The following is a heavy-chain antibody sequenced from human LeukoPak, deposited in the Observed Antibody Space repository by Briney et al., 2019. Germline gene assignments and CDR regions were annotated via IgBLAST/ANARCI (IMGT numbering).Heavy chain of an antibody. V-gene: IGHV4-4*02. CDR3: ARATQNLTILGVRRYFQH. CDR1: GGSISSSNW. CDR2: IYHSGNT. J-gene: IGHJ1*01. D-gene: IGHD3-3*01. Sequence: SGTLSLTCSVSGGSISSSNWWSWVRQPPGKGLEWIGEIYHSGNTNYNPSLKSRVTISVDKYKNQFSLKLNSVTAADTAVYYCARATQNLTILGVRRYFQHWGQGTLVTVSS.